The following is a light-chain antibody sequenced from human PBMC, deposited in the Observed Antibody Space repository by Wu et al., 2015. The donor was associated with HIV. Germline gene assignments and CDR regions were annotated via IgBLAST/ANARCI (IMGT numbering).Light chain of an antibody. CDR3: QQYGSSTWT. J-gene: IGKJ1*01. V-gene: IGKV3-20*01. CDR1: QNVGSSN. Sequence: EIVLTQSPGTLSLSSGERATVSCRASQNVGSSNLAWYQQKPGQAPRLLIYEASVRATGIPDRFSGSGSGTDFTLTIRRLEPEDFAVYYCQQYGSSTWTFGQGPRWKSN. CDR2: EAS.